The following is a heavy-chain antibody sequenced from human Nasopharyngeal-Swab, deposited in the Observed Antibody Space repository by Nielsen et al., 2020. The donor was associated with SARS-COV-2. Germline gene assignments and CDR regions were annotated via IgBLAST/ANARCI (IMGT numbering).Heavy chain of an antibody. D-gene: IGHD3-9*01. CDR2: IYYSGST. CDR1: GGSISSSSYY. V-gene: IGHV4-39*01. J-gene: IGHJ6*03. Sequence: SETLSLTCTVSGGSISSSSYYWGWIRQPPGKGLEWIGSIYYSGSTYYNPSLKSRVTISVDTSKNQFSLKLSSVTAADTAVYYCAGHALYYDILTGSGLLGYYYYMDVWGKGTTVTVSS. CDR3: AGHALYYDILTGSGLLGYYYYMDV.